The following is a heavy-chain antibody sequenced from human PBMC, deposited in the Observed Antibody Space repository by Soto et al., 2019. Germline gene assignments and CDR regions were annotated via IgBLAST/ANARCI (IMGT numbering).Heavy chain of an antibody. Sequence: GGSLRLSCAASGFTVSRNYMNWVRQAPGKGLEWVSVVFSGGSTYYADSVKDRFTISRDNSNNTVYLQMNSLRAEDTAVYYCASAAGLFNAFDIWGQGTVVTVSS. CDR2: VFSGGST. D-gene: IGHD6-25*01. V-gene: IGHV3-66*01. CDR3: ASAAGLFNAFDI. J-gene: IGHJ3*02. CDR1: GFTVSRNY.